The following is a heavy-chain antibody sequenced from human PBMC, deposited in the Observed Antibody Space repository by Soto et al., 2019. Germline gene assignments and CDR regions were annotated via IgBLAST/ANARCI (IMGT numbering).Heavy chain of an antibody. V-gene: IGHV3-33*01. J-gene: IGHJ4*02. CDR2: IWYDGSNT. D-gene: IGHD1-26*01. Sequence: PGVSLRLSCAASGFTFSSYGMHWVRQAPGKGLEWVAVIWYDGSNTYYADSVKGRFTISRDNFKNTLYLQMNSLRVDDTAVYYCARDRIESRSGSYFIPSDYWGQGTLVPVSS. CDR3: ARDRIESRSGSYFIPSDY. CDR1: GFTFSSYG.